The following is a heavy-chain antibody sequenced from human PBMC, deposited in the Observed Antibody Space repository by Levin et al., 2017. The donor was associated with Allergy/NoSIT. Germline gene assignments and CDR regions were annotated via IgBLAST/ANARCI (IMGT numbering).Heavy chain of an antibody. CDR2: ITPRGST. Sequence: PSETLSLTCAVYGGSFSGYYWSWIRQPPGKGLEWIGEITPRGSTIYNPSLKSRVTISLDTSKNQLSLRLSSVTAADTAVYYCAREPGYCSGGSCYGGWFDPWGQGTLVTVSS. V-gene: IGHV4-34*01. D-gene: IGHD2-15*01. CDR3: AREPGYCSGGSCYGGWFDP. CDR1: GGSFSGYY. J-gene: IGHJ5*02.